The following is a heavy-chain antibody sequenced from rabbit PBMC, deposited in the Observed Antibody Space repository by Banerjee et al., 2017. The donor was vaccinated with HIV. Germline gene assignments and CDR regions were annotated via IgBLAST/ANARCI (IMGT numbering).Heavy chain of an antibody. V-gene: IGHV1S45*01. D-gene: IGHD4-1*01. CDR3: ARDLAGVIGWDFNL. CDR1: GFSFSNNYV. Sequence: QEQLEESGGDLVKPEGSLTLTCTASGFSFSNNYVMCWVRQAPGKGLEWIGCINTGSSGNTVYASWAKGRFTISKASWTTVTLQMTSLTAADTATYFCARDLAGVIGWDFNLWGPGTLVTVS. J-gene: IGHJ4*01. CDR2: INTGSSGNT.